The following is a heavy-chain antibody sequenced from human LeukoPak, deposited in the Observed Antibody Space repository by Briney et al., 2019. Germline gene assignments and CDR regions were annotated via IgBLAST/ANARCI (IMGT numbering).Heavy chain of an antibody. CDR3: ARINSGSYGKLNAFDI. V-gene: IGHV4-39*07. Sequence: SETPSLTCTVSGGSISSSSYYWGWIRQPPGKGLEWIGSIYYSGSTYYNPSLKSRVTISVDTSKNQFSLKLSSVTAADTAVYYCARINSGSYGKLNAFDIWGQGTMVTVSS. D-gene: IGHD3-10*01. CDR2: IYYSGST. CDR1: GGSISSSSYY. J-gene: IGHJ3*02.